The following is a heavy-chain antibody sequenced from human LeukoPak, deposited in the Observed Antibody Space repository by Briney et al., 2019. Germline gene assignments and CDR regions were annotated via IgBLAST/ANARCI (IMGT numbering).Heavy chain of an antibody. V-gene: IGHV3-23*01. CDR1: GFTFSSYA. CDR3: AKGVGYDILTGRPHAFDI. D-gene: IGHD3-9*01. CDR2: ISGSGGST. J-gene: IGHJ3*02. Sequence: PGGSLRLSCAASGFTFSSYAMSWVRQAPGKGLEWVSAISGSGGSTYYADCVKGRFTISRDNSKNTLYLQMNSLRAEDTAVYYCAKGVGYDILTGRPHAFDIWGQGTMVTVSS.